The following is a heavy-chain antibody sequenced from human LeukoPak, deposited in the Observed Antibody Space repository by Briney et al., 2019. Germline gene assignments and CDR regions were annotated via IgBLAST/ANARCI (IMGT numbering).Heavy chain of an antibody. CDR3: AIGDAFDI. D-gene: IGHD3-10*01. J-gene: IGHJ3*02. CDR1: GGPITIGSYY. CDR2: IYYSGST. V-gene: IGHV4-39*07. Sequence: SETLSLTCTVSGGPITIGSYYWGWIRQPPGKGLEWIGTIYYSGSTYYNPSLKSRVTISVDTSKNQFSLKLSSVTAADTAVYYCAIGDAFDIWGQGTMVTVSS.